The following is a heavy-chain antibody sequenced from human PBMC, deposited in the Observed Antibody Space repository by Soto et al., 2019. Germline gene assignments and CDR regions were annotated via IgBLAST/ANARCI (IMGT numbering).Heavy chain of an antibody. CDR2: IYYSGST. D-gene: IGHD3-10*01. CDR1: GGSISSGGYY. J-gene: IGHJ4*02. V-gene: IGHV4-31*03. CDR3: ARDDPGSGSPHFYY. Sequence: QVQLQESGPGLVKPSQTLSLTCTVSGGSISSGGYYWSWIRQHPGKGLEWIGYIYYSGSTYYNPSLKSRVTIAGDTSKNQFSLKLSSVTAADTAVYYCARDDPGSGSPHFYYWGQGTLVTVSS.